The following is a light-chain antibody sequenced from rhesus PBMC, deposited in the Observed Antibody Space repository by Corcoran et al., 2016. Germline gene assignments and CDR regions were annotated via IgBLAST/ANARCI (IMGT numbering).Light chain of an antibody. CDR2: DSS. V-gene: IGKV1-28*01. CDR3: LQHNSYPYS. J-gene: IGKJ2*01. CDR1: QGISSY. Sequence: DIQMTQSPSSLSASVGDTVTITCRASQGISSYLNWFLQKPGKAPKLLIYDSSSLESGVPSRFSGSGSGTEFTITFSSLQPEDFAAYYCLQHNSYPYSFGQGTKVEIK.